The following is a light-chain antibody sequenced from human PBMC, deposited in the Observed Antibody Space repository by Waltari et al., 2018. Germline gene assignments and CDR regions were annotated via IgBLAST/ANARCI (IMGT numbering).Light chain of an antibody. Sequence: DIQMTQSPSTLSASVGDRFTITCRASQSISSWLAWYQQKPGKAPKLLIYKASSLESGVPSRFSGSGSGTEFTLTISSLQPDDFATYYCQQYNSYPFTFGPGTKVDFK. CDR3: QQYNSYPFT. CDR2: KAS. J-gene: IGKJ3*01. CDR1: QSISSW. V-gene: IGKV1-5*03.